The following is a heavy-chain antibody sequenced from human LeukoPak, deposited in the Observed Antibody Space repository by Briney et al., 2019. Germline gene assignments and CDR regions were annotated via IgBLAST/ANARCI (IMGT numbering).Heavy chain of an antibody. D-gene: IGHD3-3*01. Sequence: GGSLRLSCAASGFTFSSYSMNWVRQAPGKGLEWVSSISSSSSYIYYADSVKGRFTISRDNSKNTLYLQMNSLRAEDTAVYYCARAYYDFWSGYYPYRTFDYWGQGTLVTVSS. CDR1: GFTFSSYS. CDR2: ISSSSSYI. V-gene: IGHV3-21*01. CDR3: ARAYYDFWSGYYPYRTFDY. J-gene: IGHJ4*02.